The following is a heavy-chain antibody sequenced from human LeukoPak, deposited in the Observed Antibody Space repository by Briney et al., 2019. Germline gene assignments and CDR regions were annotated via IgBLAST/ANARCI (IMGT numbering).Heavy chain of an antibody. CDR2: IYTSGST. CDR3: ARENYDFWSGAPHFDY. Sequence: SETLSLTCTVSGGSISSYYWSRIRQPAGKGLEWIGRIYTSGSTNYNPSLKSRVTMSVDTSKNQFSLKLSSVTAADTAVYCCARENYDFWSGAPHFDYWGQGTLVTVSS. J-gene: IGHJ4*02. V-gene: IGHV4-4*07. D-gene: IGHD3-3*01. CDR1: GGSISSYY.